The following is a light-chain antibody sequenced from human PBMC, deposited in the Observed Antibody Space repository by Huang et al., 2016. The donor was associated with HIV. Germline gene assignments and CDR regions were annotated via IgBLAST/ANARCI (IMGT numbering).Light chain of an antibody. J-gene: IGKJ1*01. V-gene: IGKV3-20*01. CDR2: GAS. CDR1: QSVSSSY. Sequence: EIVLTQSPGTLSLSPGERATLSCRASQSVSSSYLAWYQQKPGQAPRLLIDGASSRDTGIPDRFSGSGSGTDFTLTISRLEPEDFAVYYCQQYGSSPPWTFGQGTKVEIK. CDR3: QQYGSSPPWT.